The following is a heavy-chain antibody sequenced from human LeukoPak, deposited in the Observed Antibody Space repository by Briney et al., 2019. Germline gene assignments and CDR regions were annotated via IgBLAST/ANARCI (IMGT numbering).Heavy chain of an antibody. V-gene: IGHV3-23*01. Sequence: PGGSLRLSCAASGFTFSNCVMSWVRQAPGKGPEWVSGINGGGGSTFYAESVTGRFTISRDNSKNTLFLQMNTLRAEDTAVYYCVKDGRRSPPCWGQGTLVTVSS. D-gene: IGHD2-15*01. CDR1: GFTFSNCV. J-gene: IGHJ4*02. CDR2: INGGGGST. CDR3: VKDGRRSPPC.